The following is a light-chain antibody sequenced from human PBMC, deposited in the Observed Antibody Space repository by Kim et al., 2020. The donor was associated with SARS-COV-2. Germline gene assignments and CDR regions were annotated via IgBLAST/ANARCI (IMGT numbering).Light chain of an antibody. J-gene: IGLJ3*02. Sequence: VALGQTARITCGGNNIGSKNVHWYQQKPGQAPVLVIYRDNNRPSGIPERFSGSNSGNTATLTISRAQAGDEADYYCQVWDSSTWVFGGGTQLTVL. CDR3: QVWDSSTWV. V-gene: IGLV3-9*01. CDR1: NIGSKN. CDR2: RDN.